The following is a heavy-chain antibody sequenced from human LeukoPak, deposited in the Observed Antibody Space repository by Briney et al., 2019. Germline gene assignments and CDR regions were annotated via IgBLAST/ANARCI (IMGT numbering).Heavy chain of an antibody. D-gene: IGHD6-13*01. CDR2: ISSSSSYI. Sequence: PGGSLRLSCAASGFTFSSYSMNWVRQAPGKGLEWVSSISSSSSYIYYADSVKGRFTISRDNAKNSLYLQMNSLRAEDTAVYYCARGGEQQLLDDAFDIWGQGTMVTVSS. J-gene: IGHJ3*02. CDR1: GFTFSSYS. CDR3: ARGGEQQLLDDAFDI. V-gene: IGHV3-21*01.